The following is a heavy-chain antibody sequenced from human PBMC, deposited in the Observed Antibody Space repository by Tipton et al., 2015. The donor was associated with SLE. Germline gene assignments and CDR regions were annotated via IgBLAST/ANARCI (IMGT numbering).Heavy chain of an antibody. Sequence: SLRLSCTASGFTFSSYAMHWVRQAPGKGLEWVAVIWYDGSNQYYADSVKGRFTISRDNSKNTLYLQMNSLRAEDTGVYYCARDSSGWPSSDAFDIWGQGTMVTASS. CDR3: ARDSSGWPSSDAFDI. D-gene: IGHD6-19*01. J-gene: IGHJ3*02. CDR1: GFTFSSYA. V-gene: IGHV3-30*04. CDR2: IWYDGSNQ.